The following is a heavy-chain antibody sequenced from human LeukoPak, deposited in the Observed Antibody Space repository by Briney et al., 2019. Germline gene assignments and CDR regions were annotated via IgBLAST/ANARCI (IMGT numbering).Heavy chain of an antibody. D-gene: IGHD6-19*01. CDR3: IRPGIAVAGDLTWFDP. CDR2: IRSKANGYAT. V-gene: IGHV3-73*01. Sequence: PGGSLRLSCAASGFTFSASAMHWVRQASGKGLEWVGRIRSKANGYATAYAASVKGRFTISRDDSKNTAYLQMNSLKTEDTAVYYCIRPGIAVAGDLTWFDPWGQGTLVTVSS. CDR1: GFTFSASA. J-gene: IGHJ5*02.